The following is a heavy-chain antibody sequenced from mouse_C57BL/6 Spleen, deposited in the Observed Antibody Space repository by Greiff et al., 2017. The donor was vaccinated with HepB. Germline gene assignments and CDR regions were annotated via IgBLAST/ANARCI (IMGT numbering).Heavy chain of an antibody. CDR3: ARPGSSGYWFAY. CDR2: ISGGGGNT. J-gene: IGHJ3*01. Sequence: EVKLMESGGGLVKPGGSLKLSCAASGFTFSSYTMSWVRQTPEKRLEWVATISGGGGNTYYPDSVKGRFTISRDNAKNTLYLQMSSLRSEDTALYYCARPGSSGYWFAYWGQGTLVTVSA. D-gene: IGHD3-2*02. CDR1: GFTFSSYT. V-gene: IGHV5-9*01.